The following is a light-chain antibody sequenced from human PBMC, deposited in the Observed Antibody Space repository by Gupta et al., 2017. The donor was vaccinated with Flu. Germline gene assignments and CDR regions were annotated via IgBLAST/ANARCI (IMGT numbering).Light chain of an antibody. CDR2: AAS. CDR3: RQTDSTPRT. CDR1: QSIGSY. Sequence: PSSLSASVGDRVTITCRASQSIGSYLNWYPQKPEKAPNLLIYAASSFRSGVPSRFSGSGSGTDFTLTISRLQPEDFATYYCRQTDSTPRTFGQGTKVEIK. J-gene: IGKJ1*01. V-gene: IGKV1-39*01.